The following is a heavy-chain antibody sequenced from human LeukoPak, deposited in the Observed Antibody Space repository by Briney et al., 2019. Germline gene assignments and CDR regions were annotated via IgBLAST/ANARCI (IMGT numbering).Heavy chain of an antibody. D-gene: IGHD5-24*01. J-gene: IGHJ3*02. CDR3: ARYLRRDGRNVASPGFDI. V-gene: IGHV3-66*01. CDR1: GFTVSSNY. Sequence: TGGSLRLSCAASGFTVSSNYMSWVRQAPGKGLEWVSVIYSGGSTYYADSVKGRFTISRDNSKNTLNLQMNSLRAEDTAVCYCARYLRRDGRNVASPGFDIWGQGTMVTVSS. CDR2: IYSGGST.